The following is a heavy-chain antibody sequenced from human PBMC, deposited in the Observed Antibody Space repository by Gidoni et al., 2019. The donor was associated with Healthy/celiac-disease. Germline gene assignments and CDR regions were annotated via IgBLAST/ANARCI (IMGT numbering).Heavy chain of an antibody. CDR1: GFTFSSYD. D-gene: IGHD6-19*01. V-gene: IGHV3-23*01. CDR2: ISGSGGST. J-gene: IGHJ4*02. Sequence: EVQLLESGGGLVQPGGSLRLSCADSGFTFSSYDMSWVRQAPVKGLEWVSAISGSGGSTYYADSVKGRFTISRDNSKNTLYLQMNSLRAEDTAVYYCAKDPRAGLNTLPRGLFDYWGQGTLVTVSS. CDR3: AKDPRAGLNTLPRGLFDY.